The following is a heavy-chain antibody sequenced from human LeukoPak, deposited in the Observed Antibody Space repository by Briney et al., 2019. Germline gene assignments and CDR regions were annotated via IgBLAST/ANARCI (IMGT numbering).Heavy chain of an antibody. V-gene: IGHV3-48*03. Sequence: GGSLRLSCAASGFTFSSYEMNWVRQAPGKGLEWVSYISSSGSTIYYADSVKGRFTISRDNAKNSLYLQMNSLRAEDTAVYYCAKEYYDFWSGYPHDYWGQGTLVTVSS. CDR1: GFTFSSYE. J-gene: IGHJ4*02. CDR3: AKEYYDFWSGYPHDY. D-gene: IGHD3-3*01. CDR2: ISSSGSTI.